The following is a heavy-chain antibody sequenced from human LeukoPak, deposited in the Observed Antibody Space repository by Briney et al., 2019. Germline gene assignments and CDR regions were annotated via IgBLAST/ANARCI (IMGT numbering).Heavy chain of an antibody. CDR3: AKNHYDSSYSLSYLDY. D-gene: IGHD3-22*01. CDR2: SRCGGGGDT. Sequence: GGSLRLSCVASGFTFSSHGMGWVRRGPGKGLEWVSVSRCGGGGDTYYADSVKGRFTISRDNSKNTLFLQMSSLRAEDTAVYFCAKNHYDSSYSLSYLDYWGQGTLVTVYS. V-gene: IGHV3-23*01. J-gene: IGHJ4*02. CDR1: GFTFSSHG.